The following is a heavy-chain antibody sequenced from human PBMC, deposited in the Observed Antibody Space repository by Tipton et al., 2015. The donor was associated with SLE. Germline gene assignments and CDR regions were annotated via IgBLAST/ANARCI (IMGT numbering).Heavy chain of an antibody. CDR1: GFTFSSYE. CDR2: ISSSGSTI. D-gene: IGHD3-16*02. CDR3: ARDEDDYVWGSYRSLYDY. V-gene: IGHV3-48*03. Sequence: SLRLSCAASGFTFSSYEMNWVRQAPGKGLEWVSYISSSGSTIYYADSVKGRFTISRDNAKNSLYLQMNSLRAEDTAVYYCARDEDDYVWGSYRSLYDYWGQGTLVTVPS. J-gene: IGHJ4*02.